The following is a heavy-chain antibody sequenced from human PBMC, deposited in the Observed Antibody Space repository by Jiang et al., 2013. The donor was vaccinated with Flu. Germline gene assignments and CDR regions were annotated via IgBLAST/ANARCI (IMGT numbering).Heavy chain of an antibody. CDR1: GDSISNGGYY. J-gene: IGHJ4*02. D-gene: IGHD3-22*01. Sequence: VQLVESGPGLVKPSQTLSLTCSVSGDSISNGGYYWSWIRQHPGKGLEWIGYNYYTGSSYSNPSLESRITLSVDTSKNQFSLRLTSVTAADTAVFYCARGIRRNYYHSSGVSARPLYFDHVGQGALVTVSS. CDR3: ARGIRRNYYHSSGVSARPLYFDH. CDR2: NYYTGSS. V-gene: IGHV4-31*03.